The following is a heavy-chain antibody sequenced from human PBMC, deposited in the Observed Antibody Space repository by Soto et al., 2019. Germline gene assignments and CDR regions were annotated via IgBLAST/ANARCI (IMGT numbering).Heavy chain of an antibody. Sequence: SETLSLTCTVSGGSISSYYWSWIQQPPGKGLEWIGYIYYSGSTNYNPSLKSRVTISVETSKNQFSLKLSSVTAADTAVYYCARNYYYYYMDVWGKGTTVTVSS. CDR3: ARNYYYYYMDV. J-gene: IGHJ6*03. V-gene: IGHV4-59*01. CDR2: IYYSGST. CDR1: GGSISSYY.